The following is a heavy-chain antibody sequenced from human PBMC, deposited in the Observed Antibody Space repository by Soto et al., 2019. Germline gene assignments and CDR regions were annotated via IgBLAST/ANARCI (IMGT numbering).Heavy chain of an antibody. Sequence: PGGSLRLSCAASGFTLKTYSMNWVRQAPGKGLEWVSYISSSSSSIYFADSVKGRFTISRDNAKNSLYLLMDSLRDEDTAVYYCSRAGYSYGSYFDLWGQGTLVTISS. CDR2: ISSSSSSI. CDR1: GFTLKTYS. J-gene: IGHJ4*02. V-gene: IGHV3-48*02. CDR3: SRAGYSYGSYFDL. D-gene: IGHD5-18*01.